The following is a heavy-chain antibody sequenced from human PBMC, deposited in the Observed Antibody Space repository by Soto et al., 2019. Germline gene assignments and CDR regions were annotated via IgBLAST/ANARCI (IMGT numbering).Heavy chain of an antibody. Sequence: VGSLRLSGAASGLTFTRYSMNWVRQAPGKGLEWVSSISSTTNYIYYGDSMKGRFTISRDNAKNSLYLEMNSLRAEDTAVYYCARESEELTSNFDYWGQGTLVTVSS. J-gene: IGHJ4*02. CDR3: ARESEELTSNFDY. V-gene: IGHV3-21*06. CDR1: GLTFTRYS. D-gene: IGHD1-26*01. CDR2: ISSTTNYI.